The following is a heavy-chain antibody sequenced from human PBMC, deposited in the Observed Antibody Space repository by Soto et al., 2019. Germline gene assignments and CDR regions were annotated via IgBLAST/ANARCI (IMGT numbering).Heavy chain of an antibody. V-gene: IGHV1-18*01. J-gene: IGHJ6*02. CDR3: ARDSYGDYDDYYYGMDV. CDR1: CYTFTSYG. CDR2: ISAYNGNT. Sequence: APVKGSCKASCYTFTSYGISWVRQAPGQGFEWMGWISAYNGNTNYAQKLQGRVTMTTDTSTSTAYMELRSLRSDDTAVYYCARDSYGDYDDYYYGMDVWGQGTTVTVSS. D-gene: IGHD4-17*01.